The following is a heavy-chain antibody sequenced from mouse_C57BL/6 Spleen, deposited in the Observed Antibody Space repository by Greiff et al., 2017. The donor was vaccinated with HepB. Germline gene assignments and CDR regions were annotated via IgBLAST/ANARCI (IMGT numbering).Heavy chain of an antibody. J-gene: IGHJ2*01. CDR1: GYTFTSYW. V-gene: IGHV1-69*01. CDR2: IDPSDSYT. CDR3: ARWLYPFDY. D-gene: IGHD1-2*01. Sequence: QVQLQQPGAELVMPGASVKLSCKASGYTFTSYWMHWVKQRPGQGLEWIGEIDPSDSYTNYNQKFKGKSTLTVDKSSSTAYMQLSSLTSEDSAVYYCARWLYPFDYWGQGTTLTVSS.